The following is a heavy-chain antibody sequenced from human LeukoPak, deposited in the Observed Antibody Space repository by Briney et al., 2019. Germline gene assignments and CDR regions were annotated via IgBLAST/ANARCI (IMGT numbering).Heavy chain of an antibody. Sequence: GASVKVSCKAFGSTFSDAYMHWVRQAPGQGLEWMGWINPKSGGTNYAQHFQGRVTMTRDTSFSTVYVDLSGLISDDTAIYYCAREGGSGWTAAFLDLWGQGTLVTVSS. J-gene: IGHJ5*02. V-gene: IGHV1-2*02. D-gene: IGHD6-19*01. CDR3: AREGGSGWTAAFLDL. CDR2: INPKSGGT. CDR1: GSTFSDAY.